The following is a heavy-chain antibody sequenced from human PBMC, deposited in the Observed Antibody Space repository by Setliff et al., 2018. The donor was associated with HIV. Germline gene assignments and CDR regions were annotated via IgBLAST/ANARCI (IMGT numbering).Heavy chain of an antibody. Sequence: SETLSLTCTISGGSISSYYWSWIRQPPGKGLEWIGSIYYSGSTYYNPSLKSRVTISVDTSKNDISLKLSSVTAADTAVYYCARHRVIAELYYFDSWGQGTLVTVSS. D-gene: IGHD1-7*01. J-gene: IGHJ4*02. CDR1: GGSISSYY. CDR3: ARHRVIAELYYFDS. V-gene: IGHV4-59*05. CDR2: IYYSGST.